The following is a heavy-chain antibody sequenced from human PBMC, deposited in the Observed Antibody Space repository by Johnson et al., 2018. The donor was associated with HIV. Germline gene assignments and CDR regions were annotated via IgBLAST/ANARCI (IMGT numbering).Heavy chain of an antibody. CDR2: IGTAGDT. D-gene: IGHD3-22*01. J-gene: IGHJ3*02. CDR1: GLTFSKYD. Sequence: VQLVESGGGVVRPGGSPRLSCEVSGLTFSKYDMHWVRQVTGKGLEWVSAIGTAGDTYYPGSVKGRFTISRENAKSSLYLQMNSLRAEDTAVYYCARAVRDYYDSSGYYYSFAFDIWGQGTMVTVSS. CDR3: ARAVRDYYDSSGYYYSFAFDI. V-gene: IGHV3-13*01.